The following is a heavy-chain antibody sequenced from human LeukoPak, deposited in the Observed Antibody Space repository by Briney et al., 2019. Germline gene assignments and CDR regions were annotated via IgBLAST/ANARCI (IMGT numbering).Heavy chain of an antibody. J-gene: IGHJ4*02. V-gene: IGHV3-48*03. CDR3: AKAKYSSSWYF. CDR1: GFTFSSYE. Sequence: GGSLRLSCAASGFTFSSYEMNWVRQAPGKGLEWVSYISSSGSTIYYADSVKGRFTISRDNSKNTLYLQMNSLRAEDTAVYYCAKAKYSSSWYFWGQGTLVTVSS. D-gene: IGHD6-13*01. CDR2: ISSSGSTI.